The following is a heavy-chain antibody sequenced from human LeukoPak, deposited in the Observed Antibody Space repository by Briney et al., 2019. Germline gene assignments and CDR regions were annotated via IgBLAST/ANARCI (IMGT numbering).Heavy chain of an antibody. Sequence: ASVKVSCKASGYTFTSYGISWVRQAPGQGLEWMGWISAYNGNTNYAQKFQGRVTMTRDTSTSTVYMELSSLRSEDTAVYYCARGVSNDILTGYRFDPWGQGTLVTVSS. J-gene: IGHJ5*02. CDR2: ISAYNGNT. V-gene: IGHV1-18*01. CDR1: GYTFTSYG. CDR3: ARGVSNDILTGYRFDP. D-gene: IGHD3-9*01.